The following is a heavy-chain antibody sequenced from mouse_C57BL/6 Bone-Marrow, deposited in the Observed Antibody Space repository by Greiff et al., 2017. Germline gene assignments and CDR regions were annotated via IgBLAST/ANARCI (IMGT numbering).Heavy chain of an antibody. J-gene: IGHJ1*03. CDR3: ARERYCSGYWYFDV. D-gene: IGHD2-12*01. V-gene: IGHV1-55*01. Sequence: VQLQQSGAELVKPGASVKMSCKASGYTFTSYWITWVKQRPGQGLEWIGDIYPGSGSTNYNEKFKSKATLTVDTSSSTAYMQLSSLTSEDSAVYYCARERYCSGYWYFDVWGTGTTVTVSS. CDR1: GYTFTSYW. CDR2: IYPGSGST.